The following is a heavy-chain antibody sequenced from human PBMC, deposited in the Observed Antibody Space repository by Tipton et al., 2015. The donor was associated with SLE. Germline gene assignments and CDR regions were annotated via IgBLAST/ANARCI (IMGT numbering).Heavy chain of an antibody. J-gene: IGHJ6*02. CDR3: AGRTSLGMDV. CDR1: GFSFSTYW. Sequence: VQLVQSGAEVRKPGESLNISCKASGFSFSTYWIAWVRQMPGKGLEWMGNIFPGDSGTRYSPSFQGQVTISADKSVSTAYLHWNSLKASNTGIFYCAGRTSLGMDVWGQGTTVTVSS. V-gene: IGHV5-51*03. CDR2: IFPGDSGT.